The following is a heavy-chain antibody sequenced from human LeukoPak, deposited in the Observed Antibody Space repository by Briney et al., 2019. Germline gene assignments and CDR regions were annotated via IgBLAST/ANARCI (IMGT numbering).Heavy chain of an antibody. D-gene: IGHD1-26*01. V-gene: IGHV3-64*01. CDR3: ARDGTDY. Sequence: GGSLRLSCAASGFTFSTYAMHRVRQAPGKGLEYVSFISSNGGTTYYVNSVKGRFTISRDNSKNTLYLQMGSLRPDDMAVYYCARDGTDYWGQGTLVTVSS. CDR1: GFTFSTYA. J-gene: IGHJ4*02. CDR2: ISSNGGTT.